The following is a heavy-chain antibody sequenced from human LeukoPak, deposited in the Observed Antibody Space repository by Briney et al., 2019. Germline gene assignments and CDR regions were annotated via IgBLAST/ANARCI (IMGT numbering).Heavy chain of an antibody. CDR3: GKTTVGYSSGRYPGWPVDY. CDR2: IFGSGGSA. V-gene: IGHV3-23*01. D-gene: IGHD2-15*01. J-gene: IGHJ4*02. Sequence: PGGSLRLSCVASGFTFNSYAMYWVRQAPGKGLEWISGIFGSGGSAHYADSVKGRFTISRDNSKNIVFLQLDSLRVEDTAVYYCGKTTVGYSSGRYPGWPVDYWGQGALVTVSS. CDR1: GFTFNSYA.